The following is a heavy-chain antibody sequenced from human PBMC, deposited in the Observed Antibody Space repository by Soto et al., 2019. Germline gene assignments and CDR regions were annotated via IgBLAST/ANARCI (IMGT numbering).Heavy chain of an antibody. V-gene: IGHV1-69*13. CDR1: GGTFSSYA. Sequence: SVKVSCKASGGTFSSYAISWVRQAPGQGLEWMGGIIPIFGTANYAQKFQGRVTITADESTSTAYMELSSLRSEDTAVYYCASYVDTAGYYYYGMDVRGQGTTVTVSS. D-gene: IGHD5-18*01. CDR2: IIPIFGTA. CDR3: ASYVDTAGYYYYGMDV. J-gene: IGHJ6*02.